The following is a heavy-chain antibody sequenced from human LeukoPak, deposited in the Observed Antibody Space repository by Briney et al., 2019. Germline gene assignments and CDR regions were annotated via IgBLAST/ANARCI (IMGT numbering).Heavy chain of an antibody. J-gene: IGHJ4*02. Sequence: PGGSLRLSCAGSGFIFNNYAMHWVRQPPGKGLEWVSGISWNSGTIDYADFVRGRFTISRDNAKNSLYLQMNSLRAEDTALYYCAKDTGVVYWGQGTLVTVSS. CDR3: AKDTGVVY. D-gene: IGHD2-21*01. V-gene: IGHV3-9*01. CDR2: ISWNSGTI. CDR1: GFIFNNYA.